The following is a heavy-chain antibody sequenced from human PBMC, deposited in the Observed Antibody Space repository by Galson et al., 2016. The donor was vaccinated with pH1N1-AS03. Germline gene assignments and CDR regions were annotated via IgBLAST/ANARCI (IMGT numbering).Heavy chain of an antibody. D-gene: IGHD3-9*01. V-gene: IGHV4-30-4*01. CDR2: IYHIGAT. Sequence: TLSLTCTVSGASITSGGHYWTWIRQHPGKGLEWIGYIYHIGATHYNPSLESRVSISADTSRSQYHLKLRSVTAADTAVYFCARGVLQHMDWADPYFDYWGQGALVTVSS. CDR3: ARGVLQHMDWADPYFDY. J-gene: IGHJ4*02. CDR1: GASITSGGHY.